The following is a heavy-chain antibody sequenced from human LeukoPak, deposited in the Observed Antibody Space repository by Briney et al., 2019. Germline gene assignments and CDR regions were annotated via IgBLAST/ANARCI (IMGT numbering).Heavy chain of an antibody. Sequence: GGSLRLSCAASGFTFSSYGMHWVRQAPGKGLEWVAVISYDGSNKYYADSVKGRFTISRDNSKNTLYLQMNSLRAEDTAVYYCARSPPGLPTIFGVVTNYYYYMDVWGKGTTVTVSS. J-gene: IGHJ6*03. CDR2: ISYDGSNK. V-gene: IGHV3-30*19. CDR3: ARSPPGLPTIFGVVTNYYYYMDV. CDR1: GFTFSSYG. D-gene: IGHD3-3*01.